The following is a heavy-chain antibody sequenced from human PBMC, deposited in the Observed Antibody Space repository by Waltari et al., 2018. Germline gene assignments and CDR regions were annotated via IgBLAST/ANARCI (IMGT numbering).Heavy chain of an antibody. V-gene: IGHV4-59*01. CDR2: IYYTGST. CDR1: GGSIICFY. J-gene: IGHJ5*02. Sequence: QVQLQESGPSMLKPSETLSLICTVSGGSIICFYWSWVRQPPGKGLDLIGYIYYTGSTNFNPSLKSRVTMSVDTSKNQFSLKLSSVTAADTAFYYCARGGGGDWEWFDPWGQGTLVTVSS. D-gene: IGHD2-21*02. CDR3: ARGGGGDWEWFDP.